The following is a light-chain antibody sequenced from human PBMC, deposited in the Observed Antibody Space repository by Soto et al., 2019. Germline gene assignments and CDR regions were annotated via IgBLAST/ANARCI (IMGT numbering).Light chain of an antibody. V-gene: IGKV1-33*01. CDR1: QDISNY. CDR3: QHYDNLIT. CDR2: DAS. Sequence: DIQMPQSPSSLSASVGDRVTITCQASQDISNYLHWYQQKPGKAPKLLIYDASNLETGVPSRFSGSGSGTDFTFTISSLQPEDIATYYCQHYDNLITFGPGTKVDIK. J-gene: IGKJ3*01.